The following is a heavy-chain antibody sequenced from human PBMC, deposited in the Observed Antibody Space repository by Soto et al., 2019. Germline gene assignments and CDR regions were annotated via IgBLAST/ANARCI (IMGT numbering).Heavy chain of an antibody. D-gene: IGHD6-19*01. CDR3: AREQWGFDS. V-gene: IGHV4-31*03. CDR2: IYYTGNS. CDR1: NGSISTNGHY. J-gene: IGHJ4*02. Sequence: QVQLQESGPELVKSSQTLSLTCTVSNGSISTNGHYWTWIRQRPGKGLEWIAYIYYTGNSYYNPSLNSRLPTSIDPSKIQFALTLRSVPAADTAAYYCAREQWGFDSWGQGTLVTVSS.